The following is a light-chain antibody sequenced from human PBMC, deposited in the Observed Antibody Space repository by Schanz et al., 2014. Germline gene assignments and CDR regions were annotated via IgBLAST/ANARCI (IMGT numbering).Light chain of an antibody. J-gene: IGLJ2*01. CDR1: SGHSTYA. CDR2: LNSDGSH. CDR3: QTWGTGIRV. V-gene: IGLV4-69*01. Sequence: QSVLTQSPSASASLGASVKLTCTLSSGHSTYAIAWHQQQAEKGPRFLMNLNSDGSHSKGDGIPDRFSGSSSGAERFLTISSLQSEDEAVYYCQTWGTGIRVFGGGTKLT.